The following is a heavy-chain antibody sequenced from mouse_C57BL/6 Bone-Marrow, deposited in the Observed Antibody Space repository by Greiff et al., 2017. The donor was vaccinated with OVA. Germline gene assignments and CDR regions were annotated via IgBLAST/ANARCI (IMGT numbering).Heavy chain of an antibody. D-gene: IGHD3-1*01. CDR3: ARQRGYVLYYYAMDY. Sequence: EVKLMESGGGLVKPGGSLKLSCAASGFTFSSYTMSWVRQTPEKRLEWVATISGGGGNTYYPDSVKGRFTISSDNAKNTLYLQMSSLRSEDTALYYCARQRGYVLYYYAMDYWGQGTSVTVSS. J-gene: IGHJ4*01. CDR1: GFTFSSYT. CDR2: ISGGGGNT. V-gene: IGHV5-9*01.